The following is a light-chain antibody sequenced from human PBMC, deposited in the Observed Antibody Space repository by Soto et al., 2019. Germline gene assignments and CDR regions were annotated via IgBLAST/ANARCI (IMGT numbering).Light chain of an antibody. CDR2: DVS. Sequence: QSALTQPASVSGSPGQSITISCTGTSSDVGGYNYVSWYQQHPGKAPKLMIYDVSNRPSGVSNRFSGSKSGNTASLTISGLQAEDEADYYCSSYTSSSTVVFGGGTNLNV. V-gene: IGLV2-14*01. CDR1: SSDVGGYNY. J-gene: IGLJ2*01. CDR3: SSYTSSSTVV.